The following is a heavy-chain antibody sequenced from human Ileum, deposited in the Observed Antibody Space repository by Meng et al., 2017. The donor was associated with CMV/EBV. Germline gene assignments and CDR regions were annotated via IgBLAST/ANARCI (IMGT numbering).Heavy chain of an antibody. Sequence: QVQLVQSGAEVKKPGASVKVSCKASGYTFTGYFIFWVRQAPGQGLEWMGSINPYSGATNNAQKFQGRFTMTRDMSIHTAYMELSSLRSDDTAVYYCAIISGGDFDYWGQVTLVTVSS. CDR2: INPYSGAT. J-gene: IGHJ4*02. D-gene: IGHD1-26*01. CDR3: AIISGGDFDY. V-gene: IGHV1-2*02. CDR1: GYTFTGYF.